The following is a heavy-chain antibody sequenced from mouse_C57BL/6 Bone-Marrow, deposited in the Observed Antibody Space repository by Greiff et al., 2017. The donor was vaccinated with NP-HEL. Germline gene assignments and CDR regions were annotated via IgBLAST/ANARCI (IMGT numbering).Heavy chain of an antibody. V-gene: IGHV10-1*01. CDR2: IRSKSNNYAT. Sequence: EVKLQESGGGLVQPKGSLKLSCAASGFSFNTYAMNWVRQAPGKGLEWVARIRSKSNNYATYYADSVKDRFTISRDDSESMLYLQMNNLKTEDTAMYYCVRGIQFAYWGQGTLVTVSA. CDR3: VRGIQFAY. CDR1: GFSFNTYA. J-gene: IGHJ3*01.